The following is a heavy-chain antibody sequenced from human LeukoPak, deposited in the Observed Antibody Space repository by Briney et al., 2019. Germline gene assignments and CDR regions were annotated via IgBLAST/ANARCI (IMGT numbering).Heavy chain of an antibody. D-gene: IGHD5-24*01. V-gene: IGHV3-30*04. CDR1: GFTFSSYA. CDR2: ISYDGSNK. CDR3: ARDGGGYPTNFDY. J-gene: IGHJ4*02. Sequence: GGSPRLSCAASGFTFSSYAMHWVRQAPGKGLEWVAVISYDGSNKYYADSVKGRFTISRDNSKNTLYLQMNSLRAEDTAVYYCARDGGGYPTNFDYWGQGTLVTVSS.